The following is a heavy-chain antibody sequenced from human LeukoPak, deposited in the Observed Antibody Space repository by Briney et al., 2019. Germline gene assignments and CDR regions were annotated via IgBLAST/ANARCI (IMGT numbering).Heavy chain of an antibody. CDR3: ARSKSYSSGWTDFDC. D-gene: IGHD6-19*01. J-gene: IGHJ4*02. CDR2: IGTAGNT. V-gene: IGHV3-13*01. Sequence: GGSLRLSCAASGFTFSSHDMHWVRQPTGKGLEWVSVIGTAGNTYYTDSVKGRFTISRENAKNSLYLQMDNLRAEDTAVYYCARSKSYSSGWTDFDCWGQGTLVTVFS. CDR1: GFTFSSHD.